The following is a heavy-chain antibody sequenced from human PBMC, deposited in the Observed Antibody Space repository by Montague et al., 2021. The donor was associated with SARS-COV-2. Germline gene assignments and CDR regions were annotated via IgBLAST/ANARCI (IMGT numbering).Heavy chain of an antibody. D-gene: IGHD2-15*01. CDR1: GFTFSNIW. Sequence: SLRLSCAAPGFTFSNIWMSWVRQAPGKGLEWAANIKPDESEKNYVDSVKGRFSISRDNAKNSLYLQMDNLRAEDTAIYYCAKNGAAHGLDVWGQGTSVSVSS. J-gene: IGHJ6*02. CDR2: IKPDESEK. V-gene: IGHV3-7*01. CDR3: AKNGAAHGLDV.